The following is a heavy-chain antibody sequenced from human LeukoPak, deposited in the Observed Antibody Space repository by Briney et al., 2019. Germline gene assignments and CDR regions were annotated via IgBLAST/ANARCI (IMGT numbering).Heavy chain of an antibody. D-gene: IGHD6-25*01. Sequence: ASVKVSCKASGYTFTSYGISWVRQAPGQGLEWMGWISAYNGNTNYAQKLQGRVTMTTDTSTSTAYMGLRSLRSDDTAVYYCARAGISAYYYYMDVWGKGTTVTVSS. V-gene: IGHV1-18*01. CDR1: GYTFTSYG. J-gene: IGHJ6*03. CDR3: ARAGISAYYYYMDV. CDR2: ISAYNGNT.